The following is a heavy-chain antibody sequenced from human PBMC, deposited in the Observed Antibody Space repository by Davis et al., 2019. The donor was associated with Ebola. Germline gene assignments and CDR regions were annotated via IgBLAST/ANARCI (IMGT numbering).Heavy chain of an antibody. Sequence: GGSLRLSCAASGFTFSSYGMHWVRQAPGKGLEWVAVISYDGSNKYYADSVKGRFTISRDNSKNTLYLQMNSLRAEDTAVYYCAKVLGYCTNGVCYLRGYYYYYGMDVWGQGTTVTVSS. CDR1: GFTFSSYG. CDR3: AKVLGYCTNGVCYLRGYYYYYGMDV. CDR2: ISYDGSNK. V-gene: IGHV3-30*18. D-gene: IGHD2-8*01. J-gene: IGHJ6*02.